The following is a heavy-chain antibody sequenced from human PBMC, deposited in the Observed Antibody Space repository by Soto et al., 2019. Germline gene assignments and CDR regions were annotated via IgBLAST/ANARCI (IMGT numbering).Heavy chain of an antibody. CDR2: SYYSGST. CDR3: ARGSYYGSGEN. J-gene: IGHJ4*02. CDR1: GVSLSPHY. D-gene: IGHD3-10*01. V-gene: IGHV4-59*11. Sequence: SETLSLPCAVSGVSLSPHYWNWIRQPPGKGLEWIGYSYYSGSTTYNHALKSRVTISVDTSKNQFSLNLRSVTAADTAVYYCARGSYYGSGENWGQGTLVTVSS.